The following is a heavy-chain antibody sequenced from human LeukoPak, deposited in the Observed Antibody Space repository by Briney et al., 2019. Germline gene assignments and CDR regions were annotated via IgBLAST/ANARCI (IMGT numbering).Heavy chain of an antibody. CDR3: ARGGPGAVDHDAFDI. Sequence: SVKVSCKASGGTFSSYAITWVRQAPGQGLEWMGGIIPIYVTPNYAQNFQDRVTITADKSTSTAYMELSSLRSEDTAVYYCARGGPGAVDHDAFDIWGQGTMVTVSS. D-gene: IGHD6-19*01. J-gene: IGHJ3*02. CDR2: IIPIYVTP. CDR1: GGTFSSYA. V-gene: IGHV1-69*06.